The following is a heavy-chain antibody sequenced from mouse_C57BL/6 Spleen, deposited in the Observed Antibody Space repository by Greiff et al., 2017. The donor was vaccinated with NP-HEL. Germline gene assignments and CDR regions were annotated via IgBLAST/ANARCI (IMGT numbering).Heavy chain of an antibody. D-gene: IGHD1-1*01. CDR2: IDPSDSYT. V-gene: IGHV1-59*01. J-gene: IGHJ3*01. CDR3: ARSHYYGSSYGFAY. CDR1: GYTFTSYW. Sequence: VQLQQPGAELVRPGTSVKLSCKASGYTFTSYWMHWVKQRPGQGLEWIGVIDPSDSYTNYNQKFKGKATLTVDTSSSTAYMQLSSLTSEDSAVYYCARSHYYGSSYGFAYWGQGTLVTVSA.